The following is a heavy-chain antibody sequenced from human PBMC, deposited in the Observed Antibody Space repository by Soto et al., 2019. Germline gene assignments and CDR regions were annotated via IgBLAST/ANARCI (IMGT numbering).Heavy chain of an antibody. J-gene: IGHJ4*02. CDR1: GGTFSSYT. CDR3: ASATDTAMAQFDY. Sequence: QVQLVQSGAEVKKPGSSVKVSCKASGGTFSSYTISWVRQAPGQGLEWMGRIIPILGIANYAQKFQGRVTITAEKSTSTAYMELSSLRSEDTAVYYCASATDTAMAQFDYWGQGTLVTVSS. CDR2: IIPILGIA. V-gene: IGHV1-69*02. D-gene: IGHD5-18*01.